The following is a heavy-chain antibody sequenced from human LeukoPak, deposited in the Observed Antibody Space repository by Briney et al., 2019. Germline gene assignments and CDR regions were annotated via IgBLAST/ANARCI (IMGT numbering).Heavy chain of an antibody. CDR3: ARDGGYYGSGNMDV. CDR2: IYSGGST. CDR1: GFTVSSNY. J-gene: IGHJ6*03. V-gene: IGHV3-53*01. D-gene: IGHD3-10*01. Sequence: GGSLRLSCAASGFTVSSNYMSWVRQAPGKGLEWVSVIYSGGSTYYADSVKGRFTISRDNSKNTLYLQMNSLRAEDTAVYYCARDGGYYGSGNMDVWGKGTTVTISS.